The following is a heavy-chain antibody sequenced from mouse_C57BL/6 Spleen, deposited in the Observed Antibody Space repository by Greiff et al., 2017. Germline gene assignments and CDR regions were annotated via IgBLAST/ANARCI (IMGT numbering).Heavy chain of an antibody. CDR1: GYTFTSYG. V-gene: IGHV1-81*01. CDR2: IYPRSGNT. Sequence: VQLQQSGAELARPGASVKLSCKASGYTFTSYGIRWVQQRTGQGLEWIGEIYPRSGNTYYNEKFKGKATLTADKSSSTAYMELRSLTSEDTAVYFCARSDYCGYSYAMDYWGQGTSVTVSS. J-gene: IGHJ4*01. CDR3: ARSDYCGYSYAMDY. D-gene: IGHD1-1*02.